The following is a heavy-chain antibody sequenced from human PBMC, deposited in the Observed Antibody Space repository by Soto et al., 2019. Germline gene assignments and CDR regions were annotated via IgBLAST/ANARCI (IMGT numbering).Heavy chain of an antibody. CDR3: ARVETVTTGGSPYYYYMDV. CDR2: INHSGST. CDR1: GGSFSGYY. J-gene: IGHJ6*03. Sequence: QVQLQQWGAGLLKPSETLSLTCAVYGGSFSGYYWSWIRQPPGKGLEWIGEINHSGSTNYNPSLKSRVTISVDTSKNQFSLKLSSVTAADTAVYYCARVETVTTGGSPYYYYMDVWGKGTTVTVSS. V-gene: IGHV4-34*01. D-gene: IGHD4-17*01.